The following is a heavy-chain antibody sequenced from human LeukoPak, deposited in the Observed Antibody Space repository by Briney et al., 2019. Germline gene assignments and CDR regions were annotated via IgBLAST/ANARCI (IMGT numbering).Heavy chain of an antibody. J-gene: IGHJ4*02. Sequence: GGSLRLSCAASGFTFDDYGMSWVRQAPGKGLEWVSGINWNGGSTGYADSVKGRFTISRDNAKNSLYLQMNSLRAEDTALYYCARDLYSYGFSLGPIDYWGQGTLVTVSS. V-gene: IGHV3-20*04. CDR1: GFTFDDYG. CDR3: ARDLYSYGFSLGPIDY. CDR2: INWNGGST. D-gene: IGHD5-18*01.